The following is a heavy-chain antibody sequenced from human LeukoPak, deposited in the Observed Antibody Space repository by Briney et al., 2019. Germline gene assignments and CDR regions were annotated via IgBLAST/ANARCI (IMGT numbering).Heavy chain of an antibody. CDR1: GYTFTSYY. J-gene: IGHJ6*03. V-gene: IGHV1-46*01. Sequence: ASVKVSCKASGYTFTSYYMHWVRQAPGQGLEWMGIINPSGGSTSYAQKFQGRVTMTRDTSTSTVYMELSSLRSEDTAVYYCARGGLTIFGVVNYMDVWGKGTTVTVSS. CDR2: INPSGGST. D-gene: IGHD3-3*01. CDR3: ARGGLTIFGVVNYMDV.